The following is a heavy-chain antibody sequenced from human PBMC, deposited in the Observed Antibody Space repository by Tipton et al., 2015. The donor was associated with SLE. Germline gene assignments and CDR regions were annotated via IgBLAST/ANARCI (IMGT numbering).Heavy chain of an antibody. CDR2: IYYTGST. CDR3: ARDNGDDFWSGYPVRFDY. V-gene: IGHV4-39*07. Sequence: TLSLTCTVSGDSISNSNYFWGWIRQPPGKGPEWVATIYYTGSTYYNPSLRSRVTISIDTSNNQFSLELNSVTAADTAVYYCARDNGDDFWSGYPVRFDYWGQGTLVTVSS. J-gene: IGHJ4*02. D-gene: IGHD3-3*01. CDR1: GDSISNSNYF.